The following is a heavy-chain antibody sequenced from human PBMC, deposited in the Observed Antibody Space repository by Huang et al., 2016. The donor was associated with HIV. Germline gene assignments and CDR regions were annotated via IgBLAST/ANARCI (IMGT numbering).Heavy chain of an antibody. CDR1: GFTFDDYT. Sequence: EVQLVESGGVVVQPGGSLRLSCAASGFTFDDYTMPWVRQAPGKGLEWVSVISWDGGSTSYADSVNGRFTISRDNSKNSLYLQMNNLRTEDTALYYCAKFHGDNEGDYWGQGTLVTVSS. CDR2: ISWDGGST. V-gene: IGHV3-43*01. CDR3: AKFHGDNEGDY. D-gene: IGHD4-17*01. J-gene: IGHJ4*02.